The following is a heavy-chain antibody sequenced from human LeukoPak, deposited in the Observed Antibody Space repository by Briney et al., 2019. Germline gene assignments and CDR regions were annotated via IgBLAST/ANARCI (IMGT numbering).Heavy chain of an antibody. Sequence: ASVKVSCKASGYTFTGYYIHWVRQAPGQGLEWMGWIKPSSGGTNYAQKFQGRVTMTRDTSNNTAYMELSRLRSDGTAVYYCARDLMVRGPMDVWGKGTTVTVSS. J-gene: IGHJ6*03. CDR3: ARDLMVRGPMDV. D-gene: IGHD3-10*01. CDR1: GYTFTGYY. CDR2: IKPSSGGT. V-gene: IGHV1-2*02.